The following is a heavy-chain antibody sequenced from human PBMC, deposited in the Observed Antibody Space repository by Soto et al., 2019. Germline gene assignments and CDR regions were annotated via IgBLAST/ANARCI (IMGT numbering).Heavy chain of an antibody. D-gene: IGHD1-26*01. J-gene: IGHJ4*02. CDR2: IIPIFGTA. Sequence: QVQLVQSGAEVKKPGSSVKVSCKASGGTFSSYAISWVRQAPGQGLEWMGGIIPIFGTANYAQKFQGRVTITADASTSTAYMELSSLISEDTAVYYCASLALGEPEYSGSYHGYWGQGTLVTVSS. V-gene: IGHV1-69*01. CDR1: GGTFSSYA. CDR3: ASLALGEPEYSGSYHGY.